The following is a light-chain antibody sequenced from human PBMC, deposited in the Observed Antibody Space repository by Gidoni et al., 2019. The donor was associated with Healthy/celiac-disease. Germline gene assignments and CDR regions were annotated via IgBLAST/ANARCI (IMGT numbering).Light chain of an antibody. J-gene: IGLJ1*01. Sequence: QSVLTPPPSASETPGQRVTISCSGSSSNIGSNTVNWYQQLPGTAPKLLIYSNNQRPSGVPDRFSGSKSGTSASLAISGLQSEDEADYYCAAWDDSLNGSYVFGTGTKVTVL. CDR2: SNN. CDR3: AAWDDSLNGSYV. V-gene: IGLV1-44*01. CDR1: SSNIGSNT.